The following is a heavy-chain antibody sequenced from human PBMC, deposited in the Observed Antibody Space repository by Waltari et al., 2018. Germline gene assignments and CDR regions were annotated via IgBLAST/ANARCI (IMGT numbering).Heavy chain of an antibody. CDR2: ISNQPNTVAP. V-gene: IGHV3-73*01. D-gene: IGHD1-26*01. Sequence: EVQLVESGGGLVQPGGSLKLSCAASGFTFVASTVHWVRQASGNGLQLVFRISNQPNTVAPAYAASVKGRFIISSYDSKNTAYLQMNSLKTEDTAVYYCTRVDLVGDPTLGNFYYYGMDVWGQGTTVTVSS. J-gene: IGHJ6*02. CDR3: TRVDLVGDPTLGNFYYYGMDV. CDR1: GFTFVAST.